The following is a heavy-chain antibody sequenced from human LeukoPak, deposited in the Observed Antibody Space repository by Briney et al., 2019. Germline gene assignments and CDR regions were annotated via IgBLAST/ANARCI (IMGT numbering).Heavy chain of an antibody. V-gene: IGHV3-23*01. CDR1: GITLSNYG. CDR2: IGGSGGGT. CDR3: AKRGVVIRVILVGFHKEAYYFDS. Sequence: GGSLRLSCAVSGITLSNYGMSWVRRAPGKGLEWVAGIGGSGGGTNYADSVKGRFIISRDNAKNTLYLQMGSLRVEDTAVYFCAKRGVVIRVILVGFHKEAYYFDSWGQGALVTVSS. D-gene: IGHD3-22*01. J-gene: IGHJ4*02.